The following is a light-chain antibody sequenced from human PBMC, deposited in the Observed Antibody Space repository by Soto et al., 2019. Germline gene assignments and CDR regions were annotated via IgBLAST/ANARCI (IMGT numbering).Light chain of an antibody. Sequence: EIVLTQSPGTLSLSPGETATLSCRASQSFRSNYLAWYQQRPGQAPRLLIYAVSSRASGIPDRFSGSVSGTDFTLTISRPEPEDSAVYYCQQYDRIPGFTFGGGTKVEI. CDR3: QQYDRIPGFT. V-gene: IGKV3-20*01. CDR1: QSFRSNY. J-gene: IGKJ4*01. CDR2: AVS.